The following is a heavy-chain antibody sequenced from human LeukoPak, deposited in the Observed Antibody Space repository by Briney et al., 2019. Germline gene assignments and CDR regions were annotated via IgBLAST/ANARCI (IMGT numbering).Heavy chain of an antibody. V-gene: IGHV3-74*01. D-gene: IGHD3-22*01. CDR2: INGDGSSI. J-gene: IGHJ1*01. Sequence: GGSLRLSCAVSGFTFSRYWMHWVRQAPGRGLVWVSRINGDGSSIRYADSVKGRFTNSRDNAKNTLYRQLNSLRAEDTAVYYCARDYDSSGYYSFQHWSQGTLVTV. CDR3: ARDYDSSGYYSFQH. CDR1: GFTFSRYW.